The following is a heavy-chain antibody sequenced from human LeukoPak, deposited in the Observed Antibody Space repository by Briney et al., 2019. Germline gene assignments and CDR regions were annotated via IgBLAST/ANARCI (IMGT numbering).Heavy chain of an antibody. V-gene: IGHV1-18*01. CDR2: ISVYSGST. CDR3: ARERYSSGPRYMDV. J-gene: IGHJ6*03. CDR1: GYTFTGYG. Sequence: ASVKVSCKASGYTFTGYGISWVRQAPGQGLEWMGWISVYSGSTNYAQKLQGRVTMTTETSTSTAYMELGILRSDDTAVYYCARERYSSGPRYMDVWGKGTTVTVSS. D-gene: IGHD6-25*01.